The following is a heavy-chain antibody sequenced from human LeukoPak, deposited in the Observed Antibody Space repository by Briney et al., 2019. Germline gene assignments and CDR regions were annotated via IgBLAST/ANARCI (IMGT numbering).Heavy chain of an antibody. J-gene: IGHJ4*02. D-gene: IGHD6-6*01. CDR1: GGSISSSSYY. CDR2: IYYSGST. V-gene: IGHV4-39*01. CDR3: ARRRSSSSAPYFDY. Sequence: PSETLSLTCTVSGGSISSSSYYWGWIRQPPGKGLEWIGSIYYSGSTYYNPSLKSRVTISVDTSKNQFSLKLSSVTAADTAVYYCARRRSSSSAPYFDYWGQGTLVTVSS.